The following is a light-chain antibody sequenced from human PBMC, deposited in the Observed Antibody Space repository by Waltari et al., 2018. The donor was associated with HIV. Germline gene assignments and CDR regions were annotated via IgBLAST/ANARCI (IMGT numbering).Light chain of an antibody. CDR3: AAWDDRLNGWV. CDR2: NDN. J-gene: IGLJ3*02. Sequence: TISCSGSSSNIGRNTLNWFQNLPGTAPKLLIYNDNQRPSGVPDRFSGSKSGTSASLAISGLQSEDEADYTCAAWDDRLNGWVFGGGTKLTVL. V-gene: IGLV1-44*01. CDR1: SSNIGRNT.